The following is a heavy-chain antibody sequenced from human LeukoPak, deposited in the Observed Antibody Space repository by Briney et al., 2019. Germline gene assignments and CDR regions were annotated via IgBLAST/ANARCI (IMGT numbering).Heavy chain of an antibody. CDR1: GYTFTSFG. CDR2: INTYNGNT. J-gene: IGHJ5*02. V-gene: IGHV1-18*01. CDR3: TRDLVHHRLLATGYNWFDP. Sequence: ASVKVSCKASGYTFTSFGISWVRQAPGQGLEWMGWINTYNGNTKYAQKVQGRVTMTTDTSTSTAYMEVRSLRSDDTAVYYCTRDLVHHRLLATGYNWFDPWGQGTLVTVSS. D-gene: IGHD3-9*01.